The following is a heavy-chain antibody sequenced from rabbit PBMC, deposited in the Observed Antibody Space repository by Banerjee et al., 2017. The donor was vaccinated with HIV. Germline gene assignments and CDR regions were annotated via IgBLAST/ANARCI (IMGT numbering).Heavy chain of an antibody. CDR1: GFSFSSSYW. CDR2: IDAGSSGGT. D-gene: IGHD3-1*01. J-gene: IGHJ4*01. V-gene: IGHV1S40*01. CDR3: AKSVWSPAWNL. Sequence: QSLEESGGDLVKPGASLTLTCTASGFSFSSSYWMCWVRQAPGKGLEWIACIDAGSSGGTNYANWAKGRFTISKTSSTTVTLQMTSLTGADTATYFCAKSVWSPAWNLWGQGTLVTVS.